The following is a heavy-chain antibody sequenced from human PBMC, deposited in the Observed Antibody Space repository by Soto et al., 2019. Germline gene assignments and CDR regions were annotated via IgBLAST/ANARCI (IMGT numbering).Heavy chain of an antibody. J-gene: IGHJ4*02. CDR2: ISGSGGST. CDR1: GFTFSNYA. D-gene: IGHD3-22*01. Sequence: HPGGSLRLSGAASGFTFSNYAMSWVRQAPGKGLEWVSAISGSGGSTYYADSVKGRFTISRDNSKNTLYLQMNSLRAEDTAVYYCAKVRSITMIVVADYWGQGTLVTVSS. V-gene: IGHV3-23*01. CDR3: AKVRSITMIVVADY.